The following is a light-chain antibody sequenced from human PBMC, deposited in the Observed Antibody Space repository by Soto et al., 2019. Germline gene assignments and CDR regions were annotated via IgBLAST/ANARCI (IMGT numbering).Light chain of an antibody. V-gene: IGKV1-5*01. CDR1: QSVSGW. Sequence: DIQMTQSPSTLSASVGDTVTVTCRVSQSVSGWFAWYQQKPGEAPKLLIYAASSLQSGVPSRFSGSGSGTDFTLTISSLQPEDFATYYCQQLNSYPLTFGGGTKVDIK. CDR3: QQLNSYPLT. CDR2: AAS. J-gene: IGKJ4*01.